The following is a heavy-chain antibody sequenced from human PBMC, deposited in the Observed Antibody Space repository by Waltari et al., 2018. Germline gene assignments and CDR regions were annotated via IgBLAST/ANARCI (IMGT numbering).Heavy chain of an antibody. CDR3: AREQWLVGGGFDY. CDR2: IYYSGST. Sequence: QLQLQESGPGLVKPSETLSLTCTVSGGSISSSSYYWGWIRQPPGKGLEWIGSIYYSGSTYYNPSLKSRVTISVETSKNQVSLKLSSVTAADTAVYYCAREQWLVGGGFDYWGQGTLVTVSS. V-gene: IGHV4-39*07. CDR1: GGSISSSSYY. J-gene: IGHJ4*02. D-gene: IGHD6-19*01.